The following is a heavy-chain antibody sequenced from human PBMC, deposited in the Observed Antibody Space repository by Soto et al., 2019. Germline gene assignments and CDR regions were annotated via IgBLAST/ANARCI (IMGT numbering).Heavy chain of an antibody. CDR2: ISSSGSTI. CDR1: GFTFSSYW. D-gene: IGHD3-10*01. CDR3: ARGIYYYGSGSYYTDNPVWLDY. Sequence: EVQLVESGGGLVQPGGSLRLSCAASGFTFSSYWMSWVRQAPGKGLEWVSYISSSGSTIYYADSVKGRFTIARDNAKNSLYRQMNSLRAEDTAVYYCARGIYYYGSGSYYTDNPVWLDYWGQGTLVTVSS. J-gene: IGHJ4*02. V-gene: IGHV3-48*04.